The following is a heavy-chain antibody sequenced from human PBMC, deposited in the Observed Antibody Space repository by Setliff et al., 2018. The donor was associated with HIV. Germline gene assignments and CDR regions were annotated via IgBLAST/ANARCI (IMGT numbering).Heavy chain of an antibody. Sequence: SWVRQAPGKGLEWVGRIKSKTDGGTTDYAAPVKGRFTISRDDSKNTLYLQMNSLKTEDTAVYYCTTDRIAVAGSDYWGQGTLVTVSS. D-gene: IGHD6-19*01. CDR2: IKSKTDGGTT. CDR3: TTDRIAVAGSDY. V-gene: IGHV3-15*01. J-gene: IGHJ4*02.